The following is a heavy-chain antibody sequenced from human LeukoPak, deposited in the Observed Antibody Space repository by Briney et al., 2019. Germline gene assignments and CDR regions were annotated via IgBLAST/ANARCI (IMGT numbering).Heavy chain of an antibody. V-gene: IGHV3-30-3*02. CDR1: GFTFNSYS. Sequence: GGSLRLSCAASGFTFNSYSMHWVRQAPGKGLEWVTAISDDETYKFYADSVKGRFTISRDNSKNALYLQMNSLRAEDTAVYYCAKNTVSGGHYQYYMDVWGKGTTVTVSS. CDR2: ISDDETYK. CDR3: AKNTVSGGHYQYYMDV. J-gene: IGHJ6*03. D-gene: IGHD4-11*01.